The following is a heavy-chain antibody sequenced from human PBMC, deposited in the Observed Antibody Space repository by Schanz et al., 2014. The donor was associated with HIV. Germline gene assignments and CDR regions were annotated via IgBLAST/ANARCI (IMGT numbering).Heavy chain of an antibody. CDR3: AKEATVGTLAFDT. V-gene: IGHV3-30*02. CDR2: IGYDGNNK. J-gene: IGHJ3*02. Sequence: QVQLVESGGGVVQPGRSLRLSCAASGFTFSLFGMHWVRQAPGKGLEWVAIIGYDGNNKYYADSVKGRFTVSRDNSKNTLYLQMNSLRAEDTAVYYCAKEATVGTLAFDTWGQGTMVTVSS. CDR1: GFTFSLFG. D-gene: IGHD4-17*01.